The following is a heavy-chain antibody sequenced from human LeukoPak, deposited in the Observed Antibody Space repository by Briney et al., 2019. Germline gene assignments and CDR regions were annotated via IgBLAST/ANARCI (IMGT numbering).Heavy chain of an antibody. CDR3: ARGVSIAAFQFDY. Sequence: SETLSLTCTVSGGSISSYYWSWIRQPPGKGLEWSGYIYYSGSTNYNPSLKSRVTISVDTSKNQFSLQLSSVTAADTAVYYCARGVSIAAFQFDYWGQGTLVTVSS. V-gene: IGHV4-59*01. J-gene: IGHJ4*02. CDR1: GGSISSYY. CDR2: IYYSGST. D-gene: IGHD6-6*01.